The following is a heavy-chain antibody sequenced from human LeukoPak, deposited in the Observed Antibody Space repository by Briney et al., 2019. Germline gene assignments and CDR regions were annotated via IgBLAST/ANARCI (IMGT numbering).Heavy chain of an antibody. Sequence: GGSLRLSCAASGFTFSSYGMSWVRQAPGKGLEWVAHINPDGRDTYYVDSVKGRFTISRDNAQNSMYLQMNSLRVEDTAVYYCTSWGDTTAEYFQRWGQGTLVTVSS. CDR3: TSWGDTTAEYFQR. D-gene: IGHD2-21*02. CDR1: GFTFSSYG. J-gene: IGHJ1*01. V-gene: IGHV3-7*01. CDR2: INPDGRDT.